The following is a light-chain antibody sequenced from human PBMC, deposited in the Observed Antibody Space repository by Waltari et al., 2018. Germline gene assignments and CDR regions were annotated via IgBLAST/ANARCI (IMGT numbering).Light chain of an antibody. V-gene: IGLV3-1*01. J-gene: IGLJ1*01. CDR3: QTWDATSTFV. CDR1: QLGNKY. CDR2: QDK. Sequence: SFELTQPPSVSVSAGQTATITCSGDQLGNKYTSWYQQKPGQSPVVVIFQDKKRPSGIPELFSGANSGNTATLTISWTQATDEADYYCQTWDATSTFVFGSGTTVSVL.